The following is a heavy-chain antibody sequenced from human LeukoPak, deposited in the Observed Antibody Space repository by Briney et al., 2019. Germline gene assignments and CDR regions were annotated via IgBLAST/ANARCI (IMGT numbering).Heavy chain of an antibody. CDR1: GFTFSAYW. CDR2: VNQDGSEK. CDR3: ARGGGPLDY. V-gene: IGHV3-7*01. Sequence: PGGSLRLSCAASGFTFSAYWMNWVRQAPGKGLEWVANVNQDGSEKYYVDSVKGRFTISRDNAKNSLFLQMNSLRAEDTAVYYCARGGGPLDYWGQGTLVTVSS. J-gene: IGHJ4*02.